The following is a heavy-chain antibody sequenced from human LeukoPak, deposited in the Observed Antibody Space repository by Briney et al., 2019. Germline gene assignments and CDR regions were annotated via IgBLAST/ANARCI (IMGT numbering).Heavy chain of an antibody. D-gene: IGHD4-17*01. CDR2: INPSGGST. J-gene: IGHJ3*02. CDR1: GYTFTSYY. V-gene: IGHV1-46*01. CDR3: VLERSGDYGDHGGAFDI. Sequence: ASVKVSCKASGYTFTSYYMHWVRQAPGQGLEWMGIINPSGGSTSYAQKFQGRVTMTRDTSISTAYMELSRLRSDDTAVYYCVLERSGDYGDHGGAFDIWGQGTMVTVSS.